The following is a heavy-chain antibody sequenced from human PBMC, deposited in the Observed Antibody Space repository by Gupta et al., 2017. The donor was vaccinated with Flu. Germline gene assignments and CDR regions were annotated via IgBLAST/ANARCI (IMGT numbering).Heavy chain of an antibody. V-gene: IGHV3-23*01. D-gene: IGHD2-15*01. Sequence: EVQLLESGGGLVQPGGSMRLSCAASGFTFSSYAMSWVRQPRGKGLEGVAAISGSGGSTYYADSVKGRYTSSRDNSKNTLYLQMNSLRAEDTAVYYCAKEKVKGGILQSYGMDVWGQGTTVTVSS. CDR1: GFTFSSYA. J-gene: IGHJ6*02. CDR2: ISGSGGST. CDR3: AKEKVKGGILQSYGMDV.